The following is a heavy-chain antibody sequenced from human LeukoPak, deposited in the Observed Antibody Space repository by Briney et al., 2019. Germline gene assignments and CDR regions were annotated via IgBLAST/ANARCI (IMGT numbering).Heavy chain of an antibody. D-gene: IGHD4-17*01. CDR2: INHSGST. CDR3: ARRQMTTGAFDI. Sequence: SETLSLTCAVYGGSFSGYYWSWIRQPPGKGLEWIGEINHSGSTNYNPSLKSRVTISVDTSKNQFSLKLSSVTAADTAVYYCARRQMTTGAFDIWGQGTMVTVSS. J-gene: IGHJ3*02. CDR1: GGSFSGYY. V-gene: IGHV4-34*01.